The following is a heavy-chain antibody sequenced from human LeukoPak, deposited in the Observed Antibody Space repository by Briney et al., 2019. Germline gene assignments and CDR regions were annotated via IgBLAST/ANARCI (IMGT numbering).Heavy chain of an antibody. J-gene: IGHJ4*02. CDR1: GYTFTHQW. Sequence: GESLKISCKASGYTFTHQWTGWVRQKSGSGLGWMGIIYPRDSDTRYSPSFQGHVTISADTSINTAYLEWSRLEASDTAIYYCARHSDVIGAIWGQGTLVTVSS. CDR3: ARHSDVIGAI. V-gene: IGHV5-51*01. D-gene: IGHD3-10*01. CDR2: IYPRDSDT.